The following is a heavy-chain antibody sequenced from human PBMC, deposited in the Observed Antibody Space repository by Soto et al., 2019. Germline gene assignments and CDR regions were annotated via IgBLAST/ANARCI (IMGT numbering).Heavy chain of an antibody. CDR3: ARDIKYYSDTSAFYSRFES. J-gene: IGHJ4*02. D-gene: IGHD3-22*01. CDR1: GGFISSGAYH. V-gene: IGHV4-30-4*01. CDR2: IYYSGGT. Sequence: TVSGGFISSGAYHWSWIRQSPGKGLEWIGNIYYSGGTYYNPSLRGRLTISVDTSKNRFSLKLTSVTAADTAVYFCARDIKYYSDTSAFYSRFESWGKGDMVNVSS.